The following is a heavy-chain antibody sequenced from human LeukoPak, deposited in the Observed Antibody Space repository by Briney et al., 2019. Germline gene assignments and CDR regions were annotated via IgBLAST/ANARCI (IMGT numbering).Heavy chain of an antibody. Sequence: SGTLSLTCTVSGASISSSYWSWVRQPPGKRLEWIGSIYYNGNTNSNPSLKSRVTISADTSKNQFSLKLTSVTAADTAVYYCVRGNYDNRGYSNAFDIWGQGAMVTVSS. CDR1: GASISSSY. CDR3: VRGNYDNRGYSNAFDI. D-gene: IGHD3-22*01. V-gene: IGHV4-59*01. CDR2: IYYNGNT. J-gene: IGHJ3*02.